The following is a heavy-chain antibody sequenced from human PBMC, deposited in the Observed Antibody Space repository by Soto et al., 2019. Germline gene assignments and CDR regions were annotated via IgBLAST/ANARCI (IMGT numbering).Heavy chain of an antibody. J-gene: IGHJ4*02. CDR1: GGTFSSYT. V-gene: IGHV1-69*02. CDR3: ARNIYDYGDYFDY. D-gene: IGHD4-17*01. Sequence: QVQLVQSGAEVKKPGCSVKVSCKASGGTFSSYTSSWVRQAPGQGLEWMGRIIPILGIANYAQKFQGRVTITADKSTSTAYMELSSLRSEDTAVYYCARNIYDYGDYFDYWGQGTLVTVSS. CDR2: IIPILGIA.